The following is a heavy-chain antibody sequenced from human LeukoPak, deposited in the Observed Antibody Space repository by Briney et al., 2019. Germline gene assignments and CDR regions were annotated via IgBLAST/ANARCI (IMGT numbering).Heavy chain of an antibody. CDR2: IYHSGST. CDR1: GGSISSYY. V-gene: IGHV4-59*08. D-gene: IGHD3-3*01. CDR3: ARPRTYYDFWSGYYGDAFDI. Sequence: SETLSLTCTVSGGSISSYYWSWIRQPPGKGLEWIGSIYHSGSTYYNPSLKSRVTISVDTSKNQFSLKLSSVTAADTAVYYCARPRTYYDFWSGYYGDAFDIWGQGTMVTVSS. J-gene: IGHJ3*02.